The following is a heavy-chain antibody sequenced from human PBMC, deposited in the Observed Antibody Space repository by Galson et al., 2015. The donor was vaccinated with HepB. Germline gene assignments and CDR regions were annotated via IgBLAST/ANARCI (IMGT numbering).Heavy chain of an antibody. CDR2: IRSSSTDI. J-gene: IGHJ3*01. CDR3: VRVFLRYQLLRDDPVGAFDV. V-gene: IGHV3-21*01. CDR1: GFSFNNYA. Sequence: SLRLSCAASGFSFNNYAMNWVRQAPGKGLEWVASIRSSSTDIYYADSVKGRFTISRDNTRKSLYLQMVGLRVEDTAVYYCVRVFLRYQLLRDDPVGAFDVWGRGTMVAVSS. D-gene: IGHD3-9*01.